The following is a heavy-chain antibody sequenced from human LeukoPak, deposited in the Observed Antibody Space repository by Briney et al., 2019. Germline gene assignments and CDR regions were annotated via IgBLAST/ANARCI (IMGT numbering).Heavy chain of an antibody. D-gene: IGHD3-10*01. J-gene: IGHJ5*02. V-gene: IGHV4-34*01. CDR3: ARHPLVLLWFGKVSWFDP. CDR1: GGSFSGYY. Sequence: SETLSLTCAVYGGSFSGYYWSWIRQPPGKGLEWIGEINHSGSTNYNPSLKSRVTISVDTSKNQFSLKLSSVTAADTAVYYCARHPLVLLWFGKVSWFDPWGQGTLVTVSS. CDR2: INHSGST.